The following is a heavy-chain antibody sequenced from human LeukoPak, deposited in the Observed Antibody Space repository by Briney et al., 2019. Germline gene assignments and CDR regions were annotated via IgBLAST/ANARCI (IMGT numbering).Heavy chain of an antibody. V-gene: IGHV1-69*02. CDR1: GGTFSSYT. D-gene: IGHD2-2*02. J-gene: IGHJ3*02. CDR3: ARGYCSSTSCYRAFDI. Sequence: ASVKVSCKASGGTFSSYTISWVRQAPGQGLEWMGRIIPILGIANYAQKFQGRVTITADKSTSTAYMELSSLRSEDTAVHYCARGYCSSTSCYRAFDIWGQGTMVTVSS. CDR2: IIPILGIA.